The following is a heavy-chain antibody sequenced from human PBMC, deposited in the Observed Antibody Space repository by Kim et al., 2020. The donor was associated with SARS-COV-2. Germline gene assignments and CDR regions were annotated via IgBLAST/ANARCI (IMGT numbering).Heavy chain of an antibody. D-gene: IGHD2-2*01. CDR2: ISYDGSNK. Sequence: GGSLRLSCAASGFTFSSYAMHWVRQAPGKGLEWVAVISYDGSNKYYADSVKGRFTISRDNSKNTLYLQMNSLRAEDTAVYYCARGYCSSTSCFPFDYWGQGTLVTVSS. CDR3: ARGYCSSTSCFPFDY. J-gene: IGHJ4*02. CDR1: GFTFSSYA. V-gene: IGHV3-30-3*01.